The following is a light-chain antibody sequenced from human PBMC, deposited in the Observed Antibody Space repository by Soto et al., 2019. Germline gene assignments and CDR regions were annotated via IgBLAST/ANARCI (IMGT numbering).Light chain of an antibody. V-gene: IGLV2-14*03. Sequence: QSALTQPASVSGSPGQSIAISCTGVRTDVDGYDYVSWYQQHPGQAPQLIIYDVSNRPSGVSHRFSGSKSGDTASLTISGPKAVDEAVNNFTTYTSTTPFYVCGLGTKATVL. CDR3: TTYTSTTPFYV. J-gene: IGLJ1*01. CDR2: DVS. CDR1: RTDVDGYDY.